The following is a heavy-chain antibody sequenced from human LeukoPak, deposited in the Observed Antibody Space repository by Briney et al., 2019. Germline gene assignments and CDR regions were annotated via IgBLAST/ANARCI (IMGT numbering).Heavy chain of an antibody. V-gene: IGHV4-39*01. CDR1: GFTFSSYA. Sequence: GSLRLSCAASGFTFSSYAMSWIRQPPGKGLEWIGSIYYSGSTYYNPSLKSRVTMSVDTSKNQFSLKLSSVTAADTAVYYCARLLAPIRNIERFDYWGQGTLVTVSS. CDR3: ARLLAPIRNIERFDY. J-gene: IGHJ4*02. D-gene: IGHD2/OR15-2a*01. CDR2: IYYSGST.